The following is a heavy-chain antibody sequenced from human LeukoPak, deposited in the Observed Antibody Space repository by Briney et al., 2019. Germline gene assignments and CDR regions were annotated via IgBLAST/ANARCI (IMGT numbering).Heavy chain of an antibody. CDR3: ARHQRYRSRPNWFDP. V-gene: IGHV4-39*01. CDR2: IYYSGST. Sequence: SETLSLTCTVSGGSISSSSYYWGWIRQPPGKGLEWIGSIYYSGSTYYNPSLKSRVTISVDTSKNQFSLKLSSVTAADTAVYYCARHQRYRSRPNWFDPWGQGTLVTVSS. CDR1: GGSISSSSYY. J-gene: IGHJ5*02. D-gene: IGHD3-9*01.